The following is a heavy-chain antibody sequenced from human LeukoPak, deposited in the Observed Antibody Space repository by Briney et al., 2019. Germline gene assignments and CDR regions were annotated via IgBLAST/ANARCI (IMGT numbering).Heavy chain of an antibody. V-gene: IGHV3-21*01. CDR3: AREEYQLPFW. Sequence: GGSLRLSCAASGFTFNTYGMHWVRQAPGKGLEWVSSISSSSSYIYYADSVKGRFTISRDNAKNSLYLQMNSLRAEDTAVYYCAREEYQLPFWWGQGTLVTVSS. CDR1: GFTFNTYG. CDR2: ISSSSSYI. D-gene: IGHD2-2*01. J-gene: IGHJ4*02.